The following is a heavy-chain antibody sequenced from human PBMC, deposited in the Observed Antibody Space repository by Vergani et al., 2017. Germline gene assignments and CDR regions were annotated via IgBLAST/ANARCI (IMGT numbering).Heavy chain of an antibody. Sequence: QVQLVQSGAEVKKPGASVKVSCKASGYTFTSYYMHWVRQAPGKGLEWMGGFDPEDGETIYAQKFQGRVTMTEDTSTDTAYMELSSLRSEDTAVYYCATEPFAGYYDSSGTDAFDIWGQGTMVTVSS. CDR3: ATEPFAGYYDSSGTDAFDI. D-gene: IGHD3-22*01. V-gene: IGHV1-24*01. J-gene: IGHJ3*02. CDR2: FDPEDGET. CDR1: GYTFTSYY.